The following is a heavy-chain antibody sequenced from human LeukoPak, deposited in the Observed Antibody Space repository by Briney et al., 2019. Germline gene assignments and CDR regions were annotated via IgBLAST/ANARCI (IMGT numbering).Heavy chain of an antibody. CDR2: ISYDGSNK. CDR3: ARGMGQMATIRHPFDY. J-gene: IGHJ4*02. Sequence: GGSLRHSCAASGFTFSSYAMHWVRQAPGKGLEWVAVISYDGSNKYYADSVKGRFTISRDNSKNTLYLQMNSLRAEDTAVYYCARGMGQMATIRHPFDYWGQGTLVTVSS. V-gene: IGHV3-30*14. D-gene: IGHD5-24*01. CDR1: GFTFSSYA.